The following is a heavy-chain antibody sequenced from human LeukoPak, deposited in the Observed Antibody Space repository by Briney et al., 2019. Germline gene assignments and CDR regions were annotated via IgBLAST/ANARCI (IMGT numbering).Heavy chain of an antibody. D-gene: IGHD3-10*01. CDR3: ARANYHGSGSYCDY. CDR2: ISAYNGNT. CDR1: GYTFTSYG. V-gene: IGHV1-18*01. J-gene: IGHJ4*02. Sequence: ASVKVSCKASGYTFTSYGISWVRQAPGQGLEWMGWISAYNGNTNYAQKLQGRVTMTTDASTTTAYMELRSLRSDDTAVYYCARANYHGSGSYCDYWGQGTLVTVSS.